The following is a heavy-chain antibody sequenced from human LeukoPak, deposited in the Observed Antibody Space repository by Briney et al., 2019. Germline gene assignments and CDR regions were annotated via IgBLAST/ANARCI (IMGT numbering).Heavy chain of an antibody. CDR2: IYYSGST. J-gene: IGHJ5*02. D-gene: IGHD5-18*01. Sequence: ESLSLTCTVSGGSISSYYWSWIRQPPGKGLEWIGYIYYSGSTNYNPSLKSRVTISVDTSKNQFSLKLSSVTAADTAVYYCARHYTAMADNWFDPWGQGTLVTVSS. CDR3: ARHYTAMADNWFDP. CDR1: GGSISSYY. V-gene: IGHV4-59*08.